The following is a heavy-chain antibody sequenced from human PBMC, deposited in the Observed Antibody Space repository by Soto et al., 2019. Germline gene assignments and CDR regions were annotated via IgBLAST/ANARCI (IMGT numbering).Heavy chain of an antibody. Sequence: GSSVKVSCKASGYPFTSYGISWVRQAPGQGLEWMGWISAYNGNTNYAQKLQGRVTMTTDTSTSTAYMELRSLRSDDTAVYYCASTFSGYDYFDYWGQGTLVTVSS. V-gene: IGHV1-18*01. CDR3: ASTFSGYDYFDY. D-gene: IGHD5-12*01. CDR1: GYPFTSYG. CDR2: ISAYNGNT. J-gene: IGHJ4*02.